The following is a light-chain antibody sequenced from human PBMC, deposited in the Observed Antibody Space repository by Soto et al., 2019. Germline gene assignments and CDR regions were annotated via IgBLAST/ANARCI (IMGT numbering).Light chain of an antibody. J-gene: IGLJ1*01. CDR2: EVV. CDR1: KNDIGVYDF. Sequence: ALTQPPPASGSPGQSVTISCTGTKNDIGVYDFVSWYQHHPGKAPRLIIYEVVQRPSGVPDRFSGSKSGNTASLTVSGLQAADEADYFCKSYAGSNTYVFGSGTKVTVL. V-gene: IGLV2-8*01. CDR3: KSYAGSNTYV.